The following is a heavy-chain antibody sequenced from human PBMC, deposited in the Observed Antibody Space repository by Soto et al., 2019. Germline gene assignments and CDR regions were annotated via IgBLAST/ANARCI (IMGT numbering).Heavy chain of an antibody. J-gene: IGHJ4*01. CDR1: GGSISSGGYY. D-gene: IGHD6-19*01. CDR3: AGVHVMVVAGSTFDY. Sequence: KTSETLSLTCTVSGGSISSGGYYWSWIRQHPGKGLEWIGYIYYSGSTYYNPSLKSRVTIPVDTSKNQFSMKLSSVTAADPAVYYCAGVHVMVVAGSTFDYWGHGTLVTVSS. CDR2: IYYSGST. V-gene: IGHV4-31*03.